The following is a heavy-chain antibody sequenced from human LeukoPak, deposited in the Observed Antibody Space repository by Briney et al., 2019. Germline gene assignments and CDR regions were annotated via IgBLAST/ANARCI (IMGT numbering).Heavy chain of an antibody. D-gene: IGHD3-16*01. Sequence: SVKVSCKASGGTFSSYAISWVRQAPGQGLEWMGGIIPIFGTANYAQKFQGRVTITADESTSTAYMELRSLRSDDTAVYYCARGDVWGSQIDYWGQGTLVTVSS. CDR3: ARGDVWGSQIDY. CDR2: IIPIFGTA. J-gene: IGHJ4*02. CDR1: GGTFSSYA. V-gene: IGHV1-69*13.